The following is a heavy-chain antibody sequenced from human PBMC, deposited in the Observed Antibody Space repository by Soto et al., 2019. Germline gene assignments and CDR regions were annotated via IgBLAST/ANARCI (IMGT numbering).Heavy chain of an antibody. V-gene: IGHV4-39*01. CDR2: IYYSGSA. J-gene: IGHJ4*02. Sequence: PSETLSLTCTVTGDSISSRSYYWGWIRQPPGKGLEWIGSIYYSGSAYNNPSLRSRVSMSIDTSKDQFSLKLKSVTAADTALYFCARQRTSVVTQAYFDVWGQGSLVTVSP. CDR1: GDSISSRSYY. CDR3: ARQRTSVVTQAYFDV. D-gene: IGHD2-21*02.